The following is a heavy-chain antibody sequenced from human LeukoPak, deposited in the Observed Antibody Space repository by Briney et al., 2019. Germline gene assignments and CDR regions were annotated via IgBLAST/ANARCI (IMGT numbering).Heavy chain of an antibody. V-gene: IGHV3-7*01. CDR3: AGGSGYLITS. CDR2: IKQDGTEK. CDR1: GFPLRSYW. J-gene: IGHJ5*02. Sequence: GGSLTLSCAGSGFPLRSYWMNWVPQAPGRGLEWLAIIKQDGTEKHYKGSVEGRFTISRDNAKNSLHLQMNSLRAEDTAVYYCAGGSGYLITSWGQGTLVTVSS. D-gene: IGHD3-9*01.